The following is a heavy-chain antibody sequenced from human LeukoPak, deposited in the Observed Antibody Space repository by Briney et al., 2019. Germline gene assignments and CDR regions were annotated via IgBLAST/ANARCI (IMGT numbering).Heavy chain of an antibody. CDR3: ARTSGSYQIVFDY. CDR2: IYYGGST. D-gene: IGHD1-26*01. Sequence: KTSETLSLTCTVSGGSISSYYWSWIRQPPGKGLEWIGYIYYGGSTNYNPSLKSRVTISVDTSKNQFSLKLSSVTAADTAVYYCARTSGSYQIVFDYWGQGTLVTVSS. V-gene: IGHV4-59*01. CDR1: GGSISSYY. J-gene: IGHJ4*02.